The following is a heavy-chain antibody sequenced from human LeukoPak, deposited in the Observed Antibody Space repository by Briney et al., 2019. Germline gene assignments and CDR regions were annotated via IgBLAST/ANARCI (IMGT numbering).Heavy chain of an antibody. J-gene: IGHJ4*02. CDR1: GGSFSGYY. CDR3: ARNTPLIYFDY. Sequence: QPSETLSLTCAVYGGSFSGYYLSWIRQPPGRGLEWIGEINHSGSTNYNPSLKSRVTISVDTSKNQFSLKLSSVTAADTAVYYCARNTPLIYFDYWGQGTLVTVSS. CDR2: INHSGST. V-gene: IGHV4-34*01. D-gene: IGHD3-16*01.